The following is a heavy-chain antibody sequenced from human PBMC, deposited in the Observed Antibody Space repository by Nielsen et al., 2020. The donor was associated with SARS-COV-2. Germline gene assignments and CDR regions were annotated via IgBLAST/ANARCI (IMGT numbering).Heavy chain of an antibody. J-gene: IGHJ4*02. CDR1: GYTFTGYY. D-gene: IGHD3-22*01. V-gene: IGHV1-2*02. CDR2: INPNSGGT. CDR3: ASHYYDSSGFLWAPDY. Sequence: ASVKVSCKASGYTFTGYYMHWVRQAPGQGLEWMGWINPNSGGTNYAQKFQGRVTMTRDTSIRTAYMELSRLRSDDTAVYYCASHYYDSSGFLWAPDYWGQGTLVTVSS.